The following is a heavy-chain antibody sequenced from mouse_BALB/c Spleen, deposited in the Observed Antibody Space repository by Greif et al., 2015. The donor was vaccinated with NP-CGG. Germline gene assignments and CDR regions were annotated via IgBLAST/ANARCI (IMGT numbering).Heavy chain of an antibody. CDR1: GYTFTSYY. CDR3: ARSYYYGSSYGAMDY. Sequence: LVESGPEQVKPGASVRISCKASGYTFTSYYIHWVKQRPGQGLEWIGWIYPGNVNTKYNEKFKGKATLTADKSSSTAYMQLSSLTSEDSAVYFCARSYYYGSSYGAMDYWGQGTSVTVSS. D-gene: IGHD1-1*01. CDR2: IYPGNVNT. V-gene: IGHV1S56*01. J-gene: IGHJ4*01.